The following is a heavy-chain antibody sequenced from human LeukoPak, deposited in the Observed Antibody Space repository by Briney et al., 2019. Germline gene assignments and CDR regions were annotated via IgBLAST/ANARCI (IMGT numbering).Heavy chain of an antibody. D-gene: IGHD1-26*01. CDR3: AKARAVVGATLQPTFDY. V-gene: IGHV3-30*04. CDR1: GFTFSSYV. J-gene: IGHJ4*02. Sequence: GGSLRLSCAASGFTFSSYVMHWVRQAPGKGLEWVAIISYDGSNEYYADSVKGRFTISRDNAKNSLYLQMNSLRAEDTALYYCAKARAVVGATLQPTFDYWGQGTLVTVSS. CDR2: ISYDGSNE.